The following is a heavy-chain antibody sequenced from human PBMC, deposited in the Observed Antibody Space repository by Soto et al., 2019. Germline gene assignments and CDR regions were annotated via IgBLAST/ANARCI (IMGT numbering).Heavy chain of an antibody. CDR3: ARVVAAAGSNPLDY. CDR2: ISSSSSYI. Sequence: GGSLRLSCAASGFTFSSYSMNWVRQAPGKGLEWVSSISSSSSYIYYADSVKGRFTISRDNAKNSLYLQMNSLRAEDTAVYYCARVVAAAGSNPLDYWGQGTLVTVSS. D-gene: IGHD6-13*01. V-gene: IGHV3-21*01. J-gene: IGHJ4*02. CDR1: GFTFSSYS.